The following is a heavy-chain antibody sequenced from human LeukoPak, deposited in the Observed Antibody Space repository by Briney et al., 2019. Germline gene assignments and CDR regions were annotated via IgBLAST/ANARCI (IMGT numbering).Heavy chain of an antibody. D-gene: IGHD3-22*01. CDR3: ASQYYYDSSGYYYVDY. J-gene: IGHJ4*02. CDR1: GGTFSGYA. CDR2: IIPIFGTA. V-gene: IGHV1-69*13. Sequence: SVKVSCKASGGTFSGYAISWVRQAPGQGLEWMGGIIPIFGTANYAQKFQGRVTITADESTSTAYMELSSLRSEDTAVYYCASQYYYDSSGYYYVDYWGQGTLVTVSS.